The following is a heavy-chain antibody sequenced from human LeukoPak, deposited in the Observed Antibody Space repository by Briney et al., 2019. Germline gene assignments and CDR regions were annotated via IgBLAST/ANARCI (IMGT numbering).Heavy chain of an antibody. Sequence: SGPTLVNPTQTLTLTCTFSGFSLSTSGMCVSWIRRPPGKALEWLALIDWDDDKYYSTSLKTRLTISKDTSKNQVVLTMTNMDPVDTATYYCARILRYCSGEAESSQDVWGQGTSVTVSS. D-gene: IGHD2-15*01. V-gene: IGHV2-70*01. CDR3: ARILRYCSGEAESSQDV. CDR2: IDWDDDK. CDR1: GFSLSTSGMC. J-gene: IGHJ6*02.